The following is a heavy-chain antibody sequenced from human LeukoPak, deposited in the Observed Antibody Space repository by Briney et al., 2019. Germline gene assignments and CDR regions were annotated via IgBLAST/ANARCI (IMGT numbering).Heavy chain of an antibody. J-gene: IGHJ6*02. CDR1: GFTFSDYY. V-gene: IGHV3-11*01. CDR3: VKDLGSAITSALALDV. D-gene: IGHD2-15*01. CDR2: ISSSGSTI. Sequence: GGSLRHSRAASGFTFSDYYMSWIRQAPGKGLEWVSYISSSGSTIYYTDSVKGRFTISRDNAKNSLYLQMNSLRAEDTAVYYCVKDLGSAITSALALDVWGQGTTVTVSS.